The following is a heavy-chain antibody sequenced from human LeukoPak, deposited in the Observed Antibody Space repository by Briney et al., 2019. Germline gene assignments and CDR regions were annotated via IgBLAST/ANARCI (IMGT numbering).Heavy chain of an antibody. CDR3: ASPTTSMATIDY. CDR2: IYHSGST. V-gene: IGHV4-30-2*01. D-gene: IGHD5-24*01. J-gene: IGHJ4*02. Sequence: PSETLSLTFTVSGGSISSGGYYWSWIRQPPGKGLEWIGYIYHSGSTYYNPSLKSRVTISVDRSKNQFSLKLSSVTAADTAVYYCASPTTSMATIDYWGQGTLVTVSS. CDR1: GGSISSGGYY.